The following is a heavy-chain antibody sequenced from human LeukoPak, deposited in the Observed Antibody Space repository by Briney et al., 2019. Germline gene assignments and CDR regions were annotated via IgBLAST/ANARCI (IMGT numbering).Heavy chain of an antibody. CDR1: GFTFSDYW. Sequence: GGSLRLSCTASGFTFSDYWMTWVRQAPGKGPEWVANIKQDGSQRYYVDSVRGRFNISRDNAKNSLFLQMNGLRAEDTAVYYCARRGGSSSRRSPIDYWGQGTLVTVSS. CDR2: IKQDGSQR. D-gene: IGHD6-6*01. V-gene: IGHV3-7*01. CDR3: ARRGGSSSRRSPIDY. J-gene: IGHJ4*02.